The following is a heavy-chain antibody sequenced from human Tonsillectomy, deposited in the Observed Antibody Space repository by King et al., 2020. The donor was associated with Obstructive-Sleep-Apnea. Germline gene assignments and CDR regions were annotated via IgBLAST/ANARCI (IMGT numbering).Heavy chain of an antibody. CDR3: ARERFTIFGGPDGMDV. Sequence: VQLVESGGGVVQPGGSLRLSCAASGFIFSSYNMNWVRQAPGKGLEWVSYISSSSSTIYYADSVKGRFTISGDSAKKSLYLQMNSLRAEDTAVYYCARERFTIFGGPDGMDVWGQGTTVTVSS. D-gene: IGHD3-3*01. V-gene: IGHV3-48*04. CDR2: ISSSSSTI. CDR1: GFIFSSYN. J-gene: IGHJ6*02.